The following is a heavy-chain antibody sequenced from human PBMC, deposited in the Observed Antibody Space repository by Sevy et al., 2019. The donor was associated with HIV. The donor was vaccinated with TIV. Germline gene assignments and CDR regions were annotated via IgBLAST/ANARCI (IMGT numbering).Heavy chain of an antibody. CDR1: GGSINSDH. CDR3: ARRNDFDI. J-gene: IGHJ3*02. CDR2: VYYTGGT. V-gene: IGHV4-59*08. Sequence: SETLSLTCTVSGGSINSDHWNWIRQPPGKGLEWIGYVYYTGGTNYNPSLKNRVTISVERTKNQFSLKLNSVTAADTAVYYCARRNDFDIWGQGTMVTVSS.